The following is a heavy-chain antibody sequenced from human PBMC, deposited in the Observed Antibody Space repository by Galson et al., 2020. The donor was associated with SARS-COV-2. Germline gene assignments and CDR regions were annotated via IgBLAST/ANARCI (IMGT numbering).Heavy chain of an antibody. D-gene: IGHD2-15*01. V-gene: IGHV3-48*03. CDR2: ISVGGNTQ. CDR1: GFTFSSYD. Sequence: GESLKISCAASGFTFSSYDMNWVRQAPGRGLEWVSHISVGGNTQFYADSVKGRFTISRDNAKNSLYLQMNSLRADDTAVYYCAGVVPFDSWGRGTLVTVSS. CDR3: AGVVPFDS. J-gene: IGHJ4*02.